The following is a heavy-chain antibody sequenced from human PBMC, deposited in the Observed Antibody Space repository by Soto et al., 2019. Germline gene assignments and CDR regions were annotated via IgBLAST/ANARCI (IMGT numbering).Heavy chain of an antibody. J-gene: IGHJ4*02. V-gene: IGHV3-30*04. CDR3: ARLRGSYSWYFDY. CDR2: ISYDGKSK. D-gene: IGHD1-26*01. CDR1: GFTFSSNA. Sequence: GGSLRLSCAASGFTFSSNAMHWVRQAPGKGLEWVAGISYDGKSKYYADSVKGRFTISRDNSKNTLDLQMNSLRVEDTAVYYCARLRGSYSWYFDYWGQGTLVTVSS.